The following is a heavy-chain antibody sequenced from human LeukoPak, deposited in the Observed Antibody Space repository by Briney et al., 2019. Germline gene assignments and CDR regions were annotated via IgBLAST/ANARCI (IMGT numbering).Heavy chain of an antibody. Sequence: GGSLRLSCAASGFTFSSYAMSWVRQAPGKGLEWVSAISGSGGTTYYADSVKGRFTISRDNSKDTLYLQMNSLRAEDTAVYFCARGVTTLDYWGQGTLVTVSS. D-gene: IGHD4-17*01. CDR3: ARGVTTLDY. CDR1: GFTFSSYA. J-gene: IGHJ4*02. CDR2: ISGSGGTT. V-gene: IGHV3-23*01.